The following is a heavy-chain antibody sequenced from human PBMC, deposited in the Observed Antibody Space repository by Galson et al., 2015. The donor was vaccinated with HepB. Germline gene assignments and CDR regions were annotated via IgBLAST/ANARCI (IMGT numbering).Heavy chain of an antibody. CDR3: TRTGWSTINYYGMDV. CDR1: GFSFNSNW. Sequence: SLRLSCAASGFSFNSNWMHWIHWVRQAPGKGLVWVSRINSDGSVTNYADSVKGRFTISRDNAKNSPYLQMNSLRAEDTAVYYCTRTGWSTINYYGMDVWGQGTTVIVSS. CDR2: INSDGSVT. V-gene: IGHV3-74*01. J-gene: IGHJ6*02. D-gene: IGHD2-15*01.